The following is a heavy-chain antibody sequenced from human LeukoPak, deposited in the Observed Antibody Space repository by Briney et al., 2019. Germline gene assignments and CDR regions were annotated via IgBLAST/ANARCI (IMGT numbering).Heavy chain of an antibody. D-gene: IGHD6-19*01. V-gene: IGHV3-7*03. CDR3: ARDVAVAGTSLLDY. J-gene: IGHJ4*02. CDR1: GFTFSSYC. CDR2: IKQNGSEK. Sequence: GGSLRLSCAASGFTFSSYCMSWVRQPPGKGLEWVANIKQNGSEKYYVDSVKGRFTISRDNASISLSLQMDRLRGEDTAVYYCARDVAVAGTSLLDYWGQGTLVTVSS.